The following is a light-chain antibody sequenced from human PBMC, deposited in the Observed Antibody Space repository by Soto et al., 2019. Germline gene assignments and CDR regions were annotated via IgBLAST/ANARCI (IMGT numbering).Light chain of an antibody. CDR2: AAS. CDR1: QNILKY. V-gene: IGKV1-39*01. CDR3: QHSYTTPPWT. J-gene: IGKJ1*01. Sequence: DIEMTQSPSSVSASVGDRVTITCRASQNILKYLNWYQQKPGKAPNLLISAASNLQSGVPSRFSSSGSGTDFTLTISSLQPEDFATYYCQHSYTTPPWTFGQGTKVEIK.